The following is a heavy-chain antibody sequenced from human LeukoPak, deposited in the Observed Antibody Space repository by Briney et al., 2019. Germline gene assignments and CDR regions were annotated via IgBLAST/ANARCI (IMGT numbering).Heavy chain of an antibody. CDR2: LSYSGGNT. CDR1: GFTFSSYD. J-gene: IGHJ4*02. D-gene: IGHD3-16*02. CDR3: AKVTYDYVWGSYRSAYFDY. Sequence: GGSLRLSCAASGFTFSSYDMNWVRQAPGKGLEWVSALSYSGGNTYYADSVKGRFTISRDNSKNTLYLQINSLRAEDTAVYYCAKVTYDYVWGSYRSAYFDYWGQGTLVTVSS. V-gene: IGHV3-23*01.